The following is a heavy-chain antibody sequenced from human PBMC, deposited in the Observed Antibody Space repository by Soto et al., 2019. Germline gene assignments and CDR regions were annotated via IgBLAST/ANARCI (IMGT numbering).Heavy chain of an antibody. CDR1: GYTFTVYY. CDR3: ARDLAKGGGSAGFDF. V-gene: IGHV1-2*02. J-gene: IGHJ4*02. CDR2: INPKSGGT. Sequence: QVQLVQSGAEVKKPGASVNVSCKASGYTFTVYYMHWVRQAPGQGLEWMGWINPKSGGTMYPQKLQGRVTMTWDTSISTAYMALARLRSDDTDVYYCARDLAKGGGSAGFDFWGQGTLVTVSA. D-gene: IGHD1-26*01.